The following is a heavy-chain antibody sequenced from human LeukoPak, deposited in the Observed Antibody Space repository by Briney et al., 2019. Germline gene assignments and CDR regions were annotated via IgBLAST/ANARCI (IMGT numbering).Heavy chain of an antibody. J-gene: IGHJ1*01. D-gene: IGHD3-10*01. CDR3: ARSTSGYFHH. V-gene: IGHV4-59*01. CDR2: IYYSGST. CDR1: GGSMRSYY. Sequence: PSETLSLTCTVSGGSMRSYYWSWIRQPPGKGLEWIGYIYYSGSTNYNPSLKSRVTISVDTSKNQFSLKLSSVTAADTAVYYCARSTSGYFHHWGQGTLVTVSS.